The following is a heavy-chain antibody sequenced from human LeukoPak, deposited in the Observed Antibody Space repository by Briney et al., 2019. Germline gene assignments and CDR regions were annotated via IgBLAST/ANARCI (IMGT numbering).Heavy chain of an antibody. CDR3: ARDSDAITFGGVIVLGAFDI. D-gene: IGHD3-16*02. CDR1: GFTFSSYA. J-gene: IGHJ3*02. CDR2: ISYDGSNK. Sequence: GGSLRLSCAASGFTFSSYAMHWVRQAPGKGLEWVAVISYDGSNKYYADSVKGRFTISRDNSKNTLYLQMNSLRAEDTAVYYCARDSDAITFGGVIVLGAFDIWGQGTMVTVSS. V-gene: IGHV3-30-3*01.